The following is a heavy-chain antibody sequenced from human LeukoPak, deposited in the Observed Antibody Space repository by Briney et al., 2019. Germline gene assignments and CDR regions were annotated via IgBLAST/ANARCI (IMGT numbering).Heavy chain of an antibody. CDR2: INYSGST. CDR3: ARHGDLLSPFQT. D-gene: IGHD2-21*02. Sequence: SETLSLTCTVSGGCISSTSYYWGWIRQPPGKGLEWIGTINYSGSTYYNPSLKSRVTISVDTSKNQISLKLNSVTAADTAMYYCARHGDLLSPFQTWGQGTLVTVSS. V-gene: IGHV4-39*01. CDR1: GGCISSTSYY. J-gene: IGHJ5*02.